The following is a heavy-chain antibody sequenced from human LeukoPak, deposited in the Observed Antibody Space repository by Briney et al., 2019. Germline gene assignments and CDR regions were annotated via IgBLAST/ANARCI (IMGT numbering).Heavy chain of an antibody. Sequence: SETLSLTCTVSGGSISSGSYYWSWIRQPAGKGLEWIGRIYTSGSTNYNPSLKSRVTISVDTSKNQFSLKLSSVTAADTAVYYCAREFRGYFDYWGQGTLATVSS. CDR3: AREFRGYFDY. CDR2: IYTSGST. V-gene: IGHV4-61*02. CDR1: GGSISSGSYY. J-gene: IGHJ4*02. D-gene: IGHD3-10*01.